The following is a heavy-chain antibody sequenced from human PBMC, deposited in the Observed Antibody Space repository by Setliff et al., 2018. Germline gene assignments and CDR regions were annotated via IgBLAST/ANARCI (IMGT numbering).Heavy chain of an antibody. V-gene: IGHV1-69*10. D-gene: IGHD3-10*01. Sequence: SVKVSCKASGGTFSSYAISWVRQAPGQGLEWMGGIIPILGIANYAQKFQGRVTITADKSTSTAYMELSSLRSEDTAVYCCARVYYGSGSYLGAFDIWGQGTMVTVSS. CDR2: IIPILGIA. CDR3: ARVYYGSGSYLGAFDI. J-gene: IGHJ3*02. CDR1: GGTFSSYA.